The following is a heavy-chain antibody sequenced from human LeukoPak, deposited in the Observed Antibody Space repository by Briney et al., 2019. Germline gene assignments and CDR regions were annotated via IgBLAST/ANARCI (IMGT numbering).Heavy chain of an antibody. CDR3: AKGPLYDFWSGYQYNWFDP. V-gene: IGHV3-30-3*01. D-gene: IGHD3-3*01. CDR2: ISYDGSNK. CDR1: GFTFSSYA. J-gene: IGHJ5*02. Sequence: GGSLRLSCAASGFTFSSYAMHWVRQAPGKGLEWVAVISYDGSNKYYADSVKGRFTISRDNSKNTLYLQMNSLRAEDTAVYYCAKGPLYDFWSGYQYNWFDPWGQGTLVTVSS.